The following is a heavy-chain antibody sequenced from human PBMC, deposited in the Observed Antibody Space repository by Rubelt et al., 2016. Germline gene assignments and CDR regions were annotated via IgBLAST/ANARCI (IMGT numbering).Heavy chain of an antibody. J-gene: IGHJ4*02. CDR2: INHSGST. V-gene: IGHV4-34*01. CDR1: GGSFSGYY. CDR3: SVLPDFDY. D-gene: IGHD4/OR15-4a*01. Sequence: QVQLQQWGAGLLKPSETLSLTCAVYGGSFSGYYWSWIRQPPGKGLEWVGEINHSGSTIYNPSLTSRVTISGDTSKNQFSLNLNSVTAADTAVYYCSVLPDFDYWGQGTLVTVSS.